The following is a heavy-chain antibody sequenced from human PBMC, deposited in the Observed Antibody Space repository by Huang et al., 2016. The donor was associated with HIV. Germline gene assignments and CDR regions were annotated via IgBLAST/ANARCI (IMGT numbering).Heavy chain of an antibody. Sequence: QVQLVQSGAEVKRPGASVTVSCKTSGYSFTDYSLHWVRQAPGQALEGMGGINPKSGGTTYAQKFQGRVTLTRDTSSSTAYMEISRMKSGDTAVYYCARNHDRSSDYKWERSGLDVWGQGTTVTVSS. CDR2: INPKSGGT. J-gene: IGHJ6*02. V-gene: IGHV1-2*02. CDR1: GYSFTDYS. CDR3: ARNHDRSSDYKWERSGLDV. D-gene: IGHD6-19*01.